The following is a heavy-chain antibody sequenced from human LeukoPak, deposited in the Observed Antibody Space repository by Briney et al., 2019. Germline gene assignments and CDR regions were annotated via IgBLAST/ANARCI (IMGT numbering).Heavy chain of an antibody. CDR1: GDSIGSYY. D-gene: IGHD2-2*01. Sequence: PSETLSLTCPMSGDSIGSYYWSCIRQSPGQGLVWIAYIYYNGDTNYNPSFANRVTISVDTSKKQFSLNVTSVAAADTAVYYCARYATGRYFDLWGRGTLVTVSS. J-gene: IGHJ2*01. CDR3: ARYATGRYFDL. V-gene: IGHV4-59*13. CDR2: IYYNGDT.